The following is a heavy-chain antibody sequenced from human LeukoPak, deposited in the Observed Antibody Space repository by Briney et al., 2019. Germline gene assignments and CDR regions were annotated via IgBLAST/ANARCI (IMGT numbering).Heavy chain of an antibody. Sequence: SETLSLTCTVSGGSISSARYFWSWIRQPAGKGLEWIGRIYTGGSTNYSPSLKSRVTISVDTSKNQFSLQLNSVTAADTAVYYCASPSDYSDYYYYIDVWGKGTTVTVPS. D-gene: IGHD4-11*01. CDR1: GGSISSARYF. CDR3: ASPSDYSDYYYYIDV. CDR2: IYTGGST. V-gene: IGHV4-61*02. J-gene: IGHJ6*03.